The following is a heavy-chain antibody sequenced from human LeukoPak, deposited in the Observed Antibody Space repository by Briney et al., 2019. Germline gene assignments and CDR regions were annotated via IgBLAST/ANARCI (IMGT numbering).Heavy chain of an antibody. D-gene: IGHD7-27*01. CDR2: IREDGTEK. J-gene: IGHJ4*02. CDR3: ARHVGISF. CDR1: GFTFSGAW. Sequence: GGSLRLSCTASGFTFSGAWMTWVRQAPGKGLGWVANIREDGTEKNYVDSVKGRFTISRDNAKNSLFLQMSNLRDDDTAIYYCARHVGISFWGQGTLVTVSS. V-gene: IGHV3-7*01.